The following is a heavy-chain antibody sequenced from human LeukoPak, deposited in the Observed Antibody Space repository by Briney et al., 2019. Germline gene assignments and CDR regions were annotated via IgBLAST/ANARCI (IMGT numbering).Heavy chain of an antibody. V-gene: IGHV3-7*01. CDR1: GFTLSSYW. CDR3: ARDHIAVAGQHDAFDI. Sequence: GGSLRLSCAASGFTLSSYWMSWVRQAPGKGLEWVANIKQDGNEKYYVDSVKGRFTISRDNAKNSLYLQMNSLRAEDTAVYYCARDHIAVAGQHDAFDIWGQGTMVTVSS. D-gene: IGHD6-19*01. J-gene: IGHJ3*02. CDR2: IKQDGNEK.